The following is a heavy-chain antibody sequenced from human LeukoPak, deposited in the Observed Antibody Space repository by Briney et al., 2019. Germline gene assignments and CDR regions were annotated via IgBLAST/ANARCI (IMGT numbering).Heavy chain of an antibody. V-gene: IGHV3-53*01. CDR2: LHRDGSV. Sequence: GGSLRLSCAASGFTVSDDNMIWVRQAPGKGLEWVSTLHRDGSVRYADSVNGRFTISRDDSKNTLSLQMSSLRDEDTAVYYCVRVHGGGYWGQGTLVTVSS. CDR3: VRVHGGGY. CDR1: GFTVSDDN. J-gene: IGHJ4*02. D-gene: IGHD3-16*01.